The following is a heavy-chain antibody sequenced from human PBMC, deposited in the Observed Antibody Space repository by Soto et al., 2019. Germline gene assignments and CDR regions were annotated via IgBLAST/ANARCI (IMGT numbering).Heavy chain of an antibody. CDR3: ATLSFSYGVDV. J-gene: IGHJ6*02. V-gene: IGHV4-4*02. Sequence: PSETLSLTCAVCGGSISSANWWTWVRQPPGKGLEWIGEIYHGGSTSYNPSLKSRVTLSLDKFKNHFSLNLTSVTAADTAVYYCATLSFSYGVDVWGQGTTVTVSS. CDR2: IYHGGST. CDR1: GGSISSANW.